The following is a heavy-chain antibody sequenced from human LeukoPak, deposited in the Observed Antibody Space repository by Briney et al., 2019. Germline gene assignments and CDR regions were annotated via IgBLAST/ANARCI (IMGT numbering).Heavy chain of an antibody. CDR1: GFTFSNYG. J-gene: IGHJ4*02. D-gene: IGHD3-10*01. CDR3: TKGGPYGSGTYFASDY. V-gene: IGHV3-23*01. CDR2: ISGSGDST. Sequence: GGTLRLSCAASGFTFSNYGMSWVRQAPGKGLEWVSGISGSGDSTYYGDSVKGRVTISRDNSKNTLDLQMNSLRAEDTAVYYCTKGGPYGSGTYFASDYWGQGTLVTVSS.